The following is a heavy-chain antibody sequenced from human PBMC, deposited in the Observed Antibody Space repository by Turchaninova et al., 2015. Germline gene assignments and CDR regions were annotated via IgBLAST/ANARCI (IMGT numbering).Heavy chain of an antibody. D-gene: IGHD3-10*01. Sequence: QVQLVQSGAEVKKPGASVKLSCKASGYAFANSDMHWVRQAPGQGLEWVGLINPSGTGTNYAQRFQARVTMTRDTSTSTVYMDLNSLTSEDTAVYYCAREEAGGFFDYWGQGTLVTVSS. CDR2: INPSGTGT. CDR3: AREEAGGFFDY. CDR1: GYAFANSD. V-gene: IGHV1-46*01. J-gene: IGHJ4*02.